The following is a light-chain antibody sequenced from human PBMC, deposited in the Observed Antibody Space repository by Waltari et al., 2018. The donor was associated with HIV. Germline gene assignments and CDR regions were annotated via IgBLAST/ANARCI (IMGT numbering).Light chain of an antibody. V-gene: IGLV6-57*03. CDR3: QSSDSIIAV. Sequence: NFMLTQPHSVSGSPGKTVIISCTRSSSSIDSNYVQWYQQRPGSAPILLIYEDTERPSGVSERFSASIDSSSNSASLTISGLKTEDEADYYCQSSDSIIAVFGGGTKLTVL. J-gene: IGLJ3*02. CDR2: EDT. CDR1: SSSIDSNY.